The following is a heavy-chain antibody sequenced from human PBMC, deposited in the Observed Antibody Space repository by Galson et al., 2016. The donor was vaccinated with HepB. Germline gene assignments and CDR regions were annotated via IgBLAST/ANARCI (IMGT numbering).Heavy chain of an antibody. CDR1: GYRFTSYG. D-gene: IGHD5-18*01. Sequence: SVKVSCKASGYRFTSYGFGWVRQAPGQGLEWMGWISAYNGHTNYAQNLQGRVTLTTDTSTSTAYMELMSLRPDDTAIYYCARGPRAGYSYGYGAFDIWGQGTMVTVSS. V-gene: IGHV1-18*01. CDR2: ISAYNGHT. J-gene: IGHJ3*02. CDR3: ARGPRAGYSYGYGAFDI.